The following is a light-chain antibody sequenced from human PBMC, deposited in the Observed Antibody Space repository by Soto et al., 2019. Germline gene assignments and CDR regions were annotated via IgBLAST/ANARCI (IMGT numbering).Light chain of an antibody. V-gene: IGKV3-20*01. CDR2: GAS. Sequence: EIVLTQSPGTLSLSPGERATLSCRASQSVSSSYLAWYQQKPGQAPRLLIYGASSRATGITDRFSGSGSGTDFTLTISRLEPEDFAVYYCQQYGRSPPSTFGQGTRLEIK. CDR3: QQYGRSPPST. CDR1: QSVSSSY. J-gene: IGKJ5*01.